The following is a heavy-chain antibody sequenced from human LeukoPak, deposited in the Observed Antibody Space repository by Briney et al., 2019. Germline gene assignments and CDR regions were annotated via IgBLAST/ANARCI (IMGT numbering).Heavy chain of an antibody. CDR1: GFIIHNFG. CDR3: ARSRGYWGRLDDP. V-gene: IGHV3-33*01. J-gene: IGHJ5*02. Sequence: PGGSLRLSCTASGFIIHNFGMHWVRQPPGKGLEWLAVMFYDGNNKYYADSVKGRFTISRDISTNPLYLQMDSLRPDDTAVYFCARSRGYWGRLDDPWGQGTLVTVSS. D-gene: IGHD3-22*01. CDR2: MFYDGNNK.